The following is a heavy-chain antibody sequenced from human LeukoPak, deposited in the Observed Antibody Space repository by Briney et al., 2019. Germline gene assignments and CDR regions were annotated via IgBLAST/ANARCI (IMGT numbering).Heavy chain of an antibody. V-gene: IGHV3-23*01. J-gene: IGHJ4*02. D-gene: IGHD3-9*01. Sequence: GGSLRLSCAASGFIFSSYAMSWVRQAPGKGLEWVSGISGSDGSTYYADSVKGRFTISRDNLKNTLYLQMNSLRAEDTAVYYCAKLDILTGYSLFDYWGQGTLVTVSS. CDR3: AKLDILTGYSLFDY. CDR1: GFIFSSYA. CDR2: ISGSDGST.